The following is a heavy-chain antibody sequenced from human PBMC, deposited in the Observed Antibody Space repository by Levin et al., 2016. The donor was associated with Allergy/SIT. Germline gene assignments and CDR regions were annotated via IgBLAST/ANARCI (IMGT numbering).Heavy chain of an antibody. CDR2: IYYSGST. CDR3: ARDHWGYSGYARGWFDP. V-gene: IGHV4-59*01. D-gene: IGHD5-12*01. J-gene: IGHJ5*02. Sequence: WIRQPPGKGLEWIGYIYYSGSTNYNPSLKSRVTISVDTSKNQFSLKLSSVTAADTAVYYCARDHWGYSGYARGWFDPWGQGTLVTVSS.